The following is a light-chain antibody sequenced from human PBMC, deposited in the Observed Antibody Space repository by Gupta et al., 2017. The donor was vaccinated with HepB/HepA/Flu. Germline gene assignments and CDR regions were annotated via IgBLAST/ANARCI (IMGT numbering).Light chain of an antibody. CDR1: QSVSSN. J-gene: IGKJ2*01. V-gene: IGKV3-15*01. CDR2: GAS. CDR3: QQDNNWPAST. Sequence: EIVLTQSPATLSVFPGERATLSCRASQSVSSNLAWYRQKPGQAPRLLIYGASTRATGIPARFSGSGYGTEFTLTISSRQSEDFAVYYCQQDNNWPASTFGQGTKLEI.